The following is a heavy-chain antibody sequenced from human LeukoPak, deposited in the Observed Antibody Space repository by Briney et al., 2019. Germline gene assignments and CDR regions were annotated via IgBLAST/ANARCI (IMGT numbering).Heavy chain of an antibody. CDR3: ARDAGYSSGWPEY. J-gene: IGHJ4*02. V-gene: IGHV3-30-3*01. CDR2: ISYDGSNK. Sequence: GGSLRLSCAASGFTFSSYAMHWVRQAPGKGLEWVAVISYDGSNKYYADSVKGRFTISRDNSKNTLYLQMNSLTAEDTAVYYCARDAGYSSGWPEYWGQGTLVTVSS. CDR1: GFTFSSYA. D-gene: IGHD6-19*01.